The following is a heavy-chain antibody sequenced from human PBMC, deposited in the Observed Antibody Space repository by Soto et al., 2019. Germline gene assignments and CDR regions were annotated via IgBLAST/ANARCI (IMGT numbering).Heavy chain of an antibody. CDR3: ASHDNGDYGSFDY. CDR2: ISYDGNSK. V-gene: IGHV3-30-3*01. CDR1: GFSFSNYA. D-gene: IGHD4-17*01. J-gene: IGHJ4*02. Sequence: GGSLRLSCAASGFSFSNYAMHWVRQAPGKGLEWVAVISYDGNSKYYADSVKGRFTISRDNSKNTLYVQMNSLRPEDTAIYYCASHDNGDYGSFDYWGQGTLVTVSS.